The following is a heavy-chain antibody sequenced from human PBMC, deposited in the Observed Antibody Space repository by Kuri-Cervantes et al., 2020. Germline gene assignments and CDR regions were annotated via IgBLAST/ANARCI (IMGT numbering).Heavy chain of an antibody. V-gene: IGHV1-24*01. Sequence: ASVKVSCKVSGYTLTELSMHWVRQAPGKGLEWMGGFDPEDGETIYAQKFQGRVTITADESTSTAYMELSSLRSEDTAVYYCARAGGGSSPLGYYFDYWGQGTLVTVSS. J-gene: IGHJ4*02. CDR1: GYTLTELS. CDR2: FDPEDGET. CDR3: ARAGGGSSPLGYYFDY. D-gene: IGHD1-26*01.